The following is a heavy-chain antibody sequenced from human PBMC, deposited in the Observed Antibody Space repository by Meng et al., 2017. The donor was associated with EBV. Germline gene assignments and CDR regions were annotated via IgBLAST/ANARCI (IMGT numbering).Heavy chain of an antibody. CDR2: IYYTGST. D-gene: IGHD4-11*01. Sequence: QVQLQESGPGLVKPSETLSLTCTVSGGSVNNESYYWGWIRQPPGKGLEYIGYIYYTGSTNYNSSLKSRVTISQDKSKNQFSLKLTSLTAADTAIYYCARGDYTNYPRWFDPWGQGTLGNVSS. CDR1: GGSVNNESYY. V-gene: IGHV4-61*01. J-gene: IGHJ5*02. CDR3: ARGDYTNYPRWFDP.